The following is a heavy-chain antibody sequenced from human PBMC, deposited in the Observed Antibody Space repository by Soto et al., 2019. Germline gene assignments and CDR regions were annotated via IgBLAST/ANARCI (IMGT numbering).Heavy chain of an antibody. Sequence: GGSLRLACAVSGLTFRSYGMHWVRQAPGKGLEWVALIWYDGSNKYYAESVKGRFTISRDNSKNTLYLQMNSVRAEDTVVYYCARDYARGQAAYNPFDYWGQGTPVTVSS. CDR1: GLTFRSYG. CDR3: ARDYARGQAAYNPFDY. V-gene: IGHV3-33*01. J-gene: IGHJ4*02. CDR2: IWYDGSNK. D-gene: IGHD3-16*01.